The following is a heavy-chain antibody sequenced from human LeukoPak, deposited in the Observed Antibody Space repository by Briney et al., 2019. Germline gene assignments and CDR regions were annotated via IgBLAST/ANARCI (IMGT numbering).Heavy chain of an antibody. CDR3: ASLGGNYGDSWFDY. J-gene: IGHJ4*02. CDR1: GFTFSSYW. CDR2: IKQDGSEK. Sequence: GGSLRLSCAASGFTFSSYWMSWVRQAPGRGLEWVANIKQDGSEKYYVDSVKGRFTISRDNAKNSLYLQMNSLRAEDTAVYDCASLGGNYGDSWFDYWGQGTLVTVSS. D-gene: IGHD4-17*01. V-gene: IGHV3-7*01.